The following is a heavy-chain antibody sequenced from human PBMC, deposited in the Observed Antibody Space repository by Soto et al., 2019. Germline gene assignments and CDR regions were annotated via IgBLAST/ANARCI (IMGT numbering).Heavy chain of an antibody. J-gene: IGHJ6*02. V-gene: IGHV3-73*01. Sequence: EVQLVESGGGLVQPGGSLKLSCAASGFTFSGSAMHWVRQASGKGLEWVGRIRNKPNNYATAYAASVKGRFTISRDDSKNTAYLQMNSLKTEDTAVYYCASKNGHGYYYGMDVWGQVTTVTVSS. CDR3: ASKNGHGYYYGMDV. CDR1: GFTFSGSA. CDR2: IRNKPNNYAT.